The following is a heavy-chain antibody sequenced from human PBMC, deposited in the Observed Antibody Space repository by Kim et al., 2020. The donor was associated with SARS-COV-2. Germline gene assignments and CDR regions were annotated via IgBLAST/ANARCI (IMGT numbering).Heavy chain of an antibody. CDR2: ISNDGSNT. Sequence: GGSLRLSCAASGFTFSSYGMHWVRQAPGKGLEWVAGISNDGSNTYYADSVKGRFTISRDNAKNTLYLQMNSLRAEDTAVYYCAKERCIVVATGLDYWGQGTLRTVSS. D-gene: IGHD2-15*01. CDR3: AKERCIVVATGLDY. V-gene: IGHV3-30*18. J-gene: IGHJ4*02. CDR1: GFTFSSYG.